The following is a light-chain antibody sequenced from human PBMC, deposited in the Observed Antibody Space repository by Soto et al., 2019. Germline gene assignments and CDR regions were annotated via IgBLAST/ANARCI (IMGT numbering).Light chain of an antibody. CDR1: SNDVGGYNY. CDR3: CSYGGSYV. V-gene: IGLV2-11*01. Sequence: QSALTQPRSVSGSPGQSVTISCTGTSNDVGGYNYVSWYQHHPGKAPKLMIYNVNERPSGVPDRFSGSKSGNTASLTISGLQAEDEADYYCCSYGGSYVFGTGTKVTVL. CDR2: NVN. J-gene: IGLJ1*01.